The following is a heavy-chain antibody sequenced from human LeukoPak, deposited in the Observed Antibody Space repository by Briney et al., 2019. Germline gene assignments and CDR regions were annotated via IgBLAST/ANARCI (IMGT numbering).Heavy chain of an antibody. CDR1: GFTFDSYG. D-gene: IGHD6-6*01. J-gene: IGHJ4*02. Sequence: PGGSLRLSCAASGFTFDSYGMHWVRQAPGKGLEWVAVISYDGSNKYYADSVKGRFTISRDNSKNTLYLQMNSLRAEDTAVYYCARGGVYSTSAVDYWGQGTLVTVSS. CDR3: ARGGVYSTSAVDY. V-gene: IGHV3-30*03. CDR2: ISYDGSNK.